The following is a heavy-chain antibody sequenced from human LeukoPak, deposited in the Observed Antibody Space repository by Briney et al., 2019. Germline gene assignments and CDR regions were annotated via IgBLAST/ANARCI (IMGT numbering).Heavy chain of an antibody. CDR1: GDSITTGAYY. J-gene: IGHJ5*02. Sequence: SETLSLTCTVSGDSITTGAYYWGWIRQPPGKGLEWIGSIYYSGSTYYNPSLKSRVTISVDASKNQFSLKLNSVTAADTAVYYCARGLTADIVVVVAANWFDPWGQGTLVTVSS. CDR2: IYYSGST. CDR3: ARGLTADIVVVVAANWFDP. D-gene: IGHD2-15*01. V-gene: IGHV4-39*07.